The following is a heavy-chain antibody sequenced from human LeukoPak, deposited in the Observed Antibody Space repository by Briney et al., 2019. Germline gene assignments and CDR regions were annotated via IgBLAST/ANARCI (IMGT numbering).Heavy chain of an antibody. CDR2: IRYDGSNK. CDR1: GFTFSSYG. J-gene: IGHJ3*01. Sequence: GGSLRLSCAASGFTFSSYGMHWVRQAPGKGLEWVAFIRYDGSNKYYADSVKGRFTISRDNSKNTPYLQMNSLRAEDTAVYYCARGGDFGVPAPLGIDAFDLWGQGTKVTVSS. D-gene: IGHD2-2*01. CDR3: ARGGDFGVPAPLGIDAFDL. V-gene: IGHV3-30*02.